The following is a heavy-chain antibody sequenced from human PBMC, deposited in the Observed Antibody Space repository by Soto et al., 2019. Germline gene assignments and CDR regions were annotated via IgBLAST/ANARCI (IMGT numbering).Heavy chain of an antibody. CDR2: INAGNGNT. V-gene: IGHV1-3*01. CDR1: GYTFTSYA. Sequence: QVPLVQSGAEVKKPGASVKVSCKASGYTFTSYAMHWVRQAPGQRLEWMGWINAGNGNTKYSQKFQGRVTITRDTSASTAYMELSSLRSEDTAVYYCARGYCSGGSCYPPDYYYYYYMDVWGKGTTVTVSS. J-gene: IGHJ6*03. D-gene: IGHD2-15*01. CDR3: ARGYCSGGSCYPPDYYYYYYMDV.